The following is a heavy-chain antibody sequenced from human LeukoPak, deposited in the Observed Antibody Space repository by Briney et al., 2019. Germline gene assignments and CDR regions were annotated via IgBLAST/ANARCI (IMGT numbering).Heavy chain of an antibody. V-gene: IGHV4-59*01. CDR2: IYYSGST. J-gene: IGHJ1*01. CDR3: ASYGDYSRGFQH. Sequence: PSETLSLTCTVSGGSISSYYWSWIRQPPGKGLEWIGHIYYSGSTNYNPSLKSRVTISVDTSKNQFSLKLSSVTAADTAVYHCASYGDYSRGFQHWGQGTLVTVSS. CDR1: GGSISSYY. D-gene: IGHD4-17*01.